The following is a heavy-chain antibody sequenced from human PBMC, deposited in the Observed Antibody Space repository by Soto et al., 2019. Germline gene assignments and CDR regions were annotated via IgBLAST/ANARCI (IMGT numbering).Heavy chain of an antibody. V-gene: IGHV4-28*01. D-gene: IGHD1-26*01. CDR3: ARRESQRPIDY. Sequence: SVTHRLMSAVLDFNSGDSSGWGRIRQPQGKGLEWIGYIYYSGTTYYNPSLKSRVTMSVDTSKNQFSLKLTSVTAVDTAVYYCARRESQRPIDYWGQGTLVTVSS. CDR1: DFNSGDSSG. J-gene: IGHJ4*02. CDR2: IYYSGTT.